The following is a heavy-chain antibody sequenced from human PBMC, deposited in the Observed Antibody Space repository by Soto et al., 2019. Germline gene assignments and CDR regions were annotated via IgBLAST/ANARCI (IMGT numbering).Heavy chain of an antibody. CDR3: ARLRIATNNYKWFDP. J-gene: IGHJ5*02. D-gene: IGHD2-21*01. V-gene: IGHV4-31*03. Sequence: SETLSLTCSVSGAALNSGNYYWSWIRRVPGKGLEWIGHIYVTGAVDYNPSLRDRITISQDTSERQFSLNLRLVTAADTAVYYCARLRIATNNYKWFDPWGQGTLVTVSS. CDR2: IYVTGAV. CDR1: GAALNSGNYY.